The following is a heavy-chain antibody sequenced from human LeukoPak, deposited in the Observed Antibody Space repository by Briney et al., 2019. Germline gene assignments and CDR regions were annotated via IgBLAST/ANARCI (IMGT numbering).Heavy chain of an antibody. J-gene: IGHJ4*03. CDR3: VRGRYCSGGGCYFDY. CDR1: GFTFDDFW. CDR2: IMSGSGTV. V-gene: IGHV3-11*04. D-gene: IGHD2-15*01. Sequence: GGSLRLSCAASGFTFDDFWMSWVRQAPGKGLEWTSIIMSGSGTVMYADSVKGRFTISRDNAKNSLFLQMNSLTDEDTAVYYCVRGRYCSGGGCYFDYWGQGAQVTVSS.